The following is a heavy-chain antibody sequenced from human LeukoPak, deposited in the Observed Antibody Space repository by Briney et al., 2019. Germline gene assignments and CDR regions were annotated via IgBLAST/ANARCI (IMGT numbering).Heavy chain of an antibody. J-gene: IGHJ4*02. Sequence: GRSLRLSCAASGFPFSNYAMHWVRQAPGKGLEWVSAISNNGGYTYYADSVQGRFTISRDNSKSTLCLQMNSLRAEDTAVYYCAKQLGYCSDGSCYFPYWGQGTLVTVSS. D-gene: IGHD2-15*01. CDR3: AKQLGYCSDGSCYFPY. V-gene: IGHV3-23*01. CDR1: GFPFSNYA. CDR2: ISNNGGYT.